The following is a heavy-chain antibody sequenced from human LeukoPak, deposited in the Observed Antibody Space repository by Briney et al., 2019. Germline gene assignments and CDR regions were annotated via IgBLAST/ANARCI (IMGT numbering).Heavy chain of an antibody. CDR3: ARGGYFSFDY. V-gene: IGHV3-23*01. CDR2: ITANTRGSIT. J-gene: IGHJ4*02. CDR1: GFSFSTYD. D-gene: IGHD2/OR15-2a*01. Sequence: PGGSLRLSCVTSGFSFSTYDMSWVRQAPGKGLEWVSGITANTRGSITYYADSVKGRFTISRDSSKDTLYLQMNSLRAEDTAVYFCARGGYFSFDYWGQGTLGTVSS.